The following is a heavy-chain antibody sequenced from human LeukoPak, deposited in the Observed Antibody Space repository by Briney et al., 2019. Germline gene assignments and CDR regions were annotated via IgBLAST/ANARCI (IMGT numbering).Heavy chain of an antibody. CDR3: ARVGITMVRGVTDAFDI. D-gene: IGHD3-10*01. Sequence: SETLSLTCTVSGGSISSGGYYWSWIRQHPGKGLEWIEYIYYSGSTYYNPSLKSRVTISVDTSKNQFSLKLSSVTAADTAVYYCARVGITMVRGVTDAFDIWGQGTMVTVSS. CDR1: GGSISSGGYY. J-gene: IGHJ3*02. V-gene: IGHV4-31*03. CDR2: IYYSGST.